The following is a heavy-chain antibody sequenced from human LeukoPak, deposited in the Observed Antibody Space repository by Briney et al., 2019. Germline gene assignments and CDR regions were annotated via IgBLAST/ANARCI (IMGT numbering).Heavy chain of an antibody. CDR1: GYTLTELS. Sequence: ASVKVSCKVSGYTLTELSMHWVRQAPGKGLEWMGSFDPEDGETIYAQKFQGRVTMTEDTSTDTAYMELSSLRSEDTAVYYCATVGYYDSSGYFVSALFDYWGQGTLVTVSS. CDR3: ATVGYYDSSGYFVSALFDY. J-gene: IGHJ4*02. CDR2: FDPEDGET. D-gene: IGHD3-22*01. V-gene: IGHV1-24*01.